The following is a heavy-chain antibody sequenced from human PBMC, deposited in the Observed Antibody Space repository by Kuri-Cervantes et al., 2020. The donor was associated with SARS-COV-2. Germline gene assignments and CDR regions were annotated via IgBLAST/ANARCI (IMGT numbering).Heavy chain of an antibody. Sequence: SETLSLTCTVSGGSISSGYYWGWIRQPPGKGLEWIGSIYHSGSTNYNPSLKSRVTISVDTSKNQFSLKLSSVTTADTAVYYCAGGGYSSGWYAVDWGQGTLVTVSS. V-gene: IGHV4-38-2*02. CDR1: GGSISSGYY. D-gene: IGHD6-19*01. CDR3: AGGGYSSGWYAVD. CDR2: IYHSGST. J-gene: IGHJ4*02.